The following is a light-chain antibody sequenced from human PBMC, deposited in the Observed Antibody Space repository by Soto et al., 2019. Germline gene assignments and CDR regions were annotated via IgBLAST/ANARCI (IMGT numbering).Light chain of an antibody. CDR2: AAS. J-gene: IGKJ2*01. CDR1: QSVTSSY. CDR3: QQYGGSTIFT. Sequence: EIVLTQSPGTLSLSPGERATLSCRASQSVTSSYLAWYQQKPGQAPRLLMYAASSRATGIPDRFSGSGSGTDFTLTINRVEPEDFGVYYCQQYGGSTIFTFGQGTKLEV. V-gene: IGKV3-20*01.